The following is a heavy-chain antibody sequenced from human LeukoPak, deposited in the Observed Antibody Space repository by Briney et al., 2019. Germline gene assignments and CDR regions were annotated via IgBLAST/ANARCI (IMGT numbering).Heavy chain of an antibody. CDR2: ISPGGGPT. D-gene: IGHD5-12*01. V-gene: IGHV3-23*01. CDR3: AKDGAWLRFDD. J-gene: IGHJ4*02. Sequence: GGTLRLSCAGSGFPFSIYGMNWVRQAPGKGLEWVSGISPGGGPTYYADSVKGRFAISRDDSKNTLYLQMNNLRAEDTAVYYCAKDGAWLRFDDWGQGILVTVSS. CDR1: GFPFSIYG.